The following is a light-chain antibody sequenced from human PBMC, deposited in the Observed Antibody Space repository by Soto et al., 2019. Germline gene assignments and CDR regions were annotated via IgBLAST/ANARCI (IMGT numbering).Light chain of an antibody. CDR3: QQYGRSPPT. CDR2: GAS. CDR1: QSVRSNS. J-gene: IGKJ4*01. V-gene: IGKV3-20*01. Sequence: EIVLTQSPGTLSLSPGDRATLSCRASQSVRSNSLAWYQQKPGQAPRLLIYGASTRATGIPDRFSGSGSGTDFTLTITRLEPEDFAVFYCQQYGRSPPTFGGGTNMEI.